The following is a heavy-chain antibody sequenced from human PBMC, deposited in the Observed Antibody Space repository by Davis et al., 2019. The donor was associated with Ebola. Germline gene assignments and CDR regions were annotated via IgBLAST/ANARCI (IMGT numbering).Heavy chain of an antibody. Sequence: ASVKVSCKASGYTFTSYAMHWVRQAPGQRLEWMGWINAGNGNTKYSQKFQGRVTITRDTSASTAYMELSSLRSDDTAVYYCARGRSMVATQVGLRYWGQGTLVTVSS. CDR3: ARGRSMVATQVGLRY. V-gene: IGHV1-3*01. J-gene: IGHJ4*02. CDR2: INAGNGNT. CDR1: GYTFTSYA. D-gene: IGHD5-12*01.